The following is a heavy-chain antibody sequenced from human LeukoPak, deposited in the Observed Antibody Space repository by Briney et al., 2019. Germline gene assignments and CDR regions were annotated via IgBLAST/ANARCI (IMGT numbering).Heavy chain of an antibody. CDR2: IYSGGST. CDR3: ASGSGSYRTPYYYMDV. CDR1: GFTVSSNY. D-gene: IGHD3-10*01. Sequence: GGSLRLSCAASGFTVSSNYMSWIRQAPGKGLEWVSVIYSGGSTYYADSVKGRFTISRDNSKNTLYLQMNSLRAEDTAAYYCASGSGSYRTPYYYMDVWGTGTTVTVSS. V-gene: IGHV3-53*01. J-gene: IGHJ6*03.